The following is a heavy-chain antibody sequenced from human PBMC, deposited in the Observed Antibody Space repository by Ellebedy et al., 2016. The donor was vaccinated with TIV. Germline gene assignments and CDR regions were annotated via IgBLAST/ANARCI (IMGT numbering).Heavy chain of an antibody. CDR3: TYGINSDAFDI. V-gene: IGHV4-61*03. J-gene: IGHJ3*02. CDR2: IYSSGST. D-gene: IGHD3-10*01. CDR1: GDSVSRRSSY. Sequence: SETLSLTXTVSGDSVSRRSSYWSWIRQSPGKGLEWIGYIYSSGSTKYNPSLKSRLTISADTSKKHFSLRLNSATAADTAVYYCTYGINSDAFDIWGHGTLVTVSS.